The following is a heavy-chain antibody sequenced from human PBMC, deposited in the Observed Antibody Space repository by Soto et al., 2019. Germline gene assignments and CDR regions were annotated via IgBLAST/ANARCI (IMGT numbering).Heavy chain of an antibody. CDR1: GFTFSSYA. CDR3: TTLPCRWSVYGMDV. D-gene: IGHD3-3*01. Sequence: GGSLRLSCAASGFTFSSYAMSWVRQAPGKGLEWVSAISGSGGTTDYAAPVKGRFTTSRDDSKNTLYLQMNSLKTEDTAVYYRTTLPCRWSVYGMDVWGQGTTVTVSS. CDR2: ISGSGGTT. V-gene: IGHV3-23*01. J-gene: IGHJ6*02.